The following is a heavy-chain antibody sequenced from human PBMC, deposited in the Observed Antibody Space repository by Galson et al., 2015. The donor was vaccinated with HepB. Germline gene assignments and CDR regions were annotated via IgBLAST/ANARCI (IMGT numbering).Heavy chain of an antibody. Sequence: SVKVSCKASGGTFSSYAISWVRQAPGQGLEWMGGIIPIFGTANYAQKFQGRVTITADESTSTAYMELSSLRSEDTVVYYCARDLGWLQLRYYYYGMDVWGQGTTVTVSS. CDR1: GGTFSSYA. V-gene: IGHV1-69*13. CDR2: IIPIFGTA. D-gene: IGHD5-24*01. CDR3: ARDLGWLQLRYYYYGMDV. J-gene: IGHJ6*02.